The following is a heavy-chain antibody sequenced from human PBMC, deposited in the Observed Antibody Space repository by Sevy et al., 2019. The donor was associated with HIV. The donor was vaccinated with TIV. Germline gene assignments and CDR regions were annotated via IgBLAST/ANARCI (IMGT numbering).Heavy chain of an antibody. J-gene: IGHJ4*02. CDR2: MSNTGSTI. Sequence: GSLRLSCAASGFSFSIYSMNWVRQAPGRGLEWVSYMSNTGSTIHYVDSVKGRFTISRDNAKNSLYLQMNSLRAEDTAVYYCASQRGGYERLYYFDYWGQGTLVTVSS. CDR1: GFSFSIYS. D-gene: IGHD5-12*01. V-gene: IGHV3-48*01. CDR3: ASQRGGYERLYYFDY.